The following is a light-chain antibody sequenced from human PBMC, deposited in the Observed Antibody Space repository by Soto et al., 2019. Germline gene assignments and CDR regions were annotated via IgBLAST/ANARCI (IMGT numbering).Light chain of an antibody. V-gene: IGKV3-20*01. CDR1: QSVSIN. CDR3: QQYGSSFPT. Sequence: IVMTQSPGTLSVSPGERATLSCRASQSVSINLAWYQQKPGQAPRLLIYDASTRATGIPARFSGSGSGTDFTLTISRLEPEDFVVYYCQQYGSSFPTFGQGTKVDIK. CDR2: DAS. J-gene: IGKJ1*01.